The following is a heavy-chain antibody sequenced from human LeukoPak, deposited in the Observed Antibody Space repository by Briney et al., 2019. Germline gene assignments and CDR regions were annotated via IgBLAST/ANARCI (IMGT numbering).Heavy chain of an antibody. CDR2: INPSGGAT. CDR1: GYTFSSYY. Sequence: ASVKVSCKASGYTFSSYYFHWVRQAPGQGLEWMGLINPSGGATSFAQKFRGRVTMTRDMSTGTVFVELSSLRSDDTAVYFCARNYYDTAGHFGYWGQGTLVTVSS. CDR3: ARNYYDTAGHFGY. D-gene: IGHD3-22*01. J-gene: IGHJ4*02. V-gene: IGHV1-46*01.